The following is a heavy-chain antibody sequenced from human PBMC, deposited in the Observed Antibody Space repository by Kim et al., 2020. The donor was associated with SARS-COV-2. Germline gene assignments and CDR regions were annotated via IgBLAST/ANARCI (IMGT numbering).Heavy chain of an antibody. CDR1: GFTFSSYE. CDR2: ISSSGSTI. J-gene: IGHJ4*02. CDR3: ARGTSSGPLFDY. D-gene: IGHD2-2*01. Sequence: GGSLRLSCAASGFTFSSYEMNWVRQAPGKGLEWVSYISSSGSTIYYADSVKGRFTISRDNAKNSLYLQMNSLRAEDTAVYYCARGTSSGPLFDYWGQGTLVTVSS. V-gene: IGHV3-48*03.